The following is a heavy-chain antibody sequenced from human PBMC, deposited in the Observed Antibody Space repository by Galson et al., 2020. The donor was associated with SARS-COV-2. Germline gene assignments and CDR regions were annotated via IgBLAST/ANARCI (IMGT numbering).Heavy chain of an antibody. CDR1: GGSISTKNW. Sequence: SETLSLTCDVSGGSISTKNWWTWVRQSPGKGLEWIGEIYHSGSINYHPALNSRVSISVDKSKNQFSLTLNSVTAADTAVYYCARSYGVLWDDHYFDYWGQGLLVTVSS. CDR2: IYHSGSI. J-gene: IGHJ4*02. V-gene: IGHV4-4*02. D-gene: IGHD2-8*01. CDR3: ARSYGVLWDDHYFDY.